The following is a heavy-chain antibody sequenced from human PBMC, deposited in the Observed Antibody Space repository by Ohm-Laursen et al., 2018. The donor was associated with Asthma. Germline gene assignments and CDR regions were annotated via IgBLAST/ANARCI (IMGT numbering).Heavy chain of an antibody. CDR2: ISYDGSNK. J-gene: IGHJ4*02. D-gene: IGHD3-22*01. CDR1: GFTFSDYF. CDR3: AKAETYDSSDYYPYFDY. V-gene: IGHV3-30*18. Sequence: SLRLSCSASGFTFSDYFMHWVRQAPGKGLEWVALISYDGSNKYYADFVKGRCTISRDNSMDTLYLQMNSLRTEDTAVYYCAKAETYDSSDYYPYFDYWGQGTLVTVST.